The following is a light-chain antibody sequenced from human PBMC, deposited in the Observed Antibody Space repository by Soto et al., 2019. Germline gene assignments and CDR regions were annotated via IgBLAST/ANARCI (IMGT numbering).Light chain of an antibody. CDR1: SSDVGRYDY. J-gene: IGLJ2*01. CDR3: NSNTSTAARVV. V-gene: IGLV2-14*03. CDR2: EVS. Sequence: QSALTQPASVSGSLGQSITISCTGTSSDVGRYDYVSWYQQHPGKAPKLLIYEVSYRPSGVSDRFSGSKSGNTASLTISGLQPDDEADYHCNSNTSTAARVVFGGGTKLTVL.